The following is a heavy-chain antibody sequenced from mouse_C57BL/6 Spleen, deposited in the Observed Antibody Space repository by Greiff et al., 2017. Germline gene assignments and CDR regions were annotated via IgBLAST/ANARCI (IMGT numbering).Heavy chain of an antibody. CDR1: GYAFSSSW. CDR3: ARVLRSLGYFDV. D-gene: IGHD1-1*01. V-gene: IGHV1-82*01. Sequence: QVQLQQSGPELVKPGASVKISCKASGYAFSSSWMNWVKQRPGKGLEWIGRIYPGDGDTNYNGKFKGKATLTADKSSSTAYMQLSSLTSEDSAVSFCARVLRSLGYFDVWGTGTTVTVSS. J-gene: IGHJ1*03. CDR2: IYPGDGDT.